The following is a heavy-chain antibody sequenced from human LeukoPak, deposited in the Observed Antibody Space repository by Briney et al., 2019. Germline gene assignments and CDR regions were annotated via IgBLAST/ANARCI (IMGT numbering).Heavy chain of an antibody. Sequence: SETLSLTCTVSGGSISGYYWSWIRQPPGKGLEWIGYIFYSGSTNYNPSLKSRVTVSVDTSKNQFSLKLSSVTAADTAVYYCARGEWDLLFDYWGQGTLVTVSS. CDR1: GGSISGYY. CDR3: ARGEWDLLFDY. V-gene: IGHV4-59*01. CDR2: IFYSGST. D-gene: IGHD1-26*01. J-gene: IGHJ4*02.